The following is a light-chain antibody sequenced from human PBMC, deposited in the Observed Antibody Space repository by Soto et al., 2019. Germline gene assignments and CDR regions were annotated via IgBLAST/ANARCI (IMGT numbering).Light chain of an antibody. CDR1: QTVSRN. CDR2: GAS. V-gene: IGKV3-20*01. J-gene: IGKJ4*01. CDR3: QQYGSSSST. Sequence: EIVLTQSPGTLSLSPGERATLSCRASQTVSRNLAWYQQKPGQAPRLLIYGASSRATGIPDRFSGSGSGTDFTLTISRLEPEDFAVYYCQQYGSSSSTFGGGTKVDIK.